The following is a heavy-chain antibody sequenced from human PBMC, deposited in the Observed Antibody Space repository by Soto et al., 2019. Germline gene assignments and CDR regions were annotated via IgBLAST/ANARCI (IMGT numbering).Heavy chain of an antibody. CDR1: GFTFNNYA. Sequence: EVQLLESGGGLVQPGGSLRLSCAASGFTFNNYAMTWVRQAPGKGLEWVSAISGGGDTTSYADSVKGRFTVSRDGSKKTLYLRMSSLRAEDTALYYCAKGRGGSERLPPRVDFWGQGTLVTVSS. V-gene: IGHV3-23*01. J-gene: IGHJ4*02. CDR3: AKGRGGSERLPPRVDF. D-gene: IGHD3-10*01. CDR2: ISGGGDTT.